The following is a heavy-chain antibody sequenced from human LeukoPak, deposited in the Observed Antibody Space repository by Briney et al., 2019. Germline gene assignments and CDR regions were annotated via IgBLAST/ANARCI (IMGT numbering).Heavy chain of an antibody. CDR3: AKRWDSSGYLPYFDY. D-gene: IGHD3-22*01. J-gene: IGHJ4*02. Sequence: GGSLRLSCAASGITFSSYAMSWVRQAPGKGLEWVSAISGSGGSTYYADSVKGRFTISRDNSKNTLYLQMNSLRAEDTAVYYCAKRWDSSGYLPYFDYWGQGTLVTVSS. V-gene: IGHV3-23*01. CDR2: ISGSGGST. CDR1: GITFSSYA.